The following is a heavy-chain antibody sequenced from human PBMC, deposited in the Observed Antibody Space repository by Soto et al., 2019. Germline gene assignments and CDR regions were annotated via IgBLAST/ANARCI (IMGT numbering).Heavy chain of an antibody. D-gene: IGHD6-6*01. V-gene: IGHV1-2*04. CDR3: ERAPLEYSSSSSAFDI. CDR1: GYTFTGYY. CDR2: INPNSGGT. J-gene: IGHJ3*02. Sequence: ASVKVSCKASGYTFTGYYMHWVRQAPGQGLEWMGWINPNSGGTNYAQKFQGWVTMTRDTSISTAYMELSRLRSDDTAVYYCERAPLEYSSSSSAFDIWGQGTMVTVSS.